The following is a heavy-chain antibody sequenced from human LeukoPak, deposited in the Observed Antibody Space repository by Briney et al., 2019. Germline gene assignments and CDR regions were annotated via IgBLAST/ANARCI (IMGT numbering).Heavy chain of an antibody. J-gene: IGHJ4*02. CDR3: ARIGRGGSGITFGGVIVESPDY. CDR2: ISAYNGNT. D-gene: IGHD3-16*02. V-gene: IGHV1-18*01. Sequence: ASVKVSCKASGYTFASYGISWVRQAPGQGLEWMGWISAYNGNTNYAQKLQGRVTMTTDTSTSTAYMELRSLRSDDTAVYYCARIGRGGSGITFGGVIVESPDYWGQGTLVTVSS. CDR1: GYTFASYG.